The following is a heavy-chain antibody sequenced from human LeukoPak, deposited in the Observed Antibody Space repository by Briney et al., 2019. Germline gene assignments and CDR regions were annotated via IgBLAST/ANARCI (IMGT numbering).Heavy chain of an antibody. V-gene: IGHV3-21*01. D-gene: IGHD2-15*01. J-gene: IGHJ6*03. Sequence: PGGSLRLSCAASGFTFSSYSMNWVRQAPGKGLEWVSSISSRSSYIYYADSVKGRFTISRDNAKNSLYLQMNSLRAEDTAVYYCARGGSRYYYMDVWGKGTTVTVSS. CDR3: ARGGSRYYYMDV. CDR1: GFTFSSYS. CDR2: ISSRSSYI.